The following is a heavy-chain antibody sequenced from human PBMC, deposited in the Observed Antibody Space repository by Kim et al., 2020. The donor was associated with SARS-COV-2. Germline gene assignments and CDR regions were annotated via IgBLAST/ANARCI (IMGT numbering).Heavy chain of an antibody. V-gene: IGHV3-7*01. Sequence: GGSLRLSCAASGFTFSSYWMSWVRQAPGKGLEWVANIKQDGSEKYYVDSVKGRFTISRDNAKNSLYLQMNSLRAEDTAVYYCARGSRRYSYGALFDYWGQGTLVTVSS. CDR2: IKQDGSEK. CDR1: GFTFSSYW. J-gene: IGHJ4*02. D-gene: IGHD5-18*01. CDR3: ARGSRRYSYGALFDY.